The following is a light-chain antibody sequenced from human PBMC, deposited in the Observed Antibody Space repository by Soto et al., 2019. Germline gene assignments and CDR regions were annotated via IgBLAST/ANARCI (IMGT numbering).Light chain of an antibody. CDR1: QSIRSSY. V-gene: IGKV3-20*01. CDR3: QQYGSSSWT. J-gene: IGKJ1*01. Sequence: ERVLTQSACTLSLSPGERATLSWGASQSIRSSYLAWYQQRTGQAPRLLIYGASSRATGIPDRFSGSAYGTEFNLTISRLETEDFAVYDCQQYGSSSWTFGQGTKVDIK. CDR2: GAS.